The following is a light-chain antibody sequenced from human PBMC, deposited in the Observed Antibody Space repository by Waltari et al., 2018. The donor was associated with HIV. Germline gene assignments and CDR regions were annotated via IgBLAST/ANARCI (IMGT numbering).Light chain of an antibody. CDR1: SSEVGTYKP. CDR2: EVS. CDR3: SSYAGSSTFVI. V-gene: IGLV2-23*02. Sequence: QSALTQPAPVSGSPGQSIPIACTGSSSEVGTYKPVLWYQQHPGKAPRRIIYEVSKRPSGVSNRYSASKSGKAASLTVSGLRAEDEADYYCSSYAGSSTFVIFGGGTKLTVL. J-gene: IGLJ2*01.